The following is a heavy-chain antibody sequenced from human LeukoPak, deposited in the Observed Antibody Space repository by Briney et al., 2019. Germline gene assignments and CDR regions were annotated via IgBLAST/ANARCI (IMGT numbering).Heavy chain of an antibody. CDR3: ARLSEAAIRGAYDAFDI. D-gene: IGHD2-2*02. Sequence: GESLKISCKGSGYSFTSYWIGWVRQMPGKGLEWMGIIYPGDSDTRYSPSFQGQVTISADKSISTAYLQWSSLKASDTAMYYCARLSEAAIRGAYDAFDIWGQGTMVTVSS. CDR2: IYPGDSDT. V-gene: IGHV5-51*01. CDR1: GYSFTSYW. J-gene: IGHJ3*02.